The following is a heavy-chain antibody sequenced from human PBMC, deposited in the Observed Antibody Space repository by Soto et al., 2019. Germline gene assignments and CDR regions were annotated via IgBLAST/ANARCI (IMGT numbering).Heavy chain of an antibody. CDR2: MSHSGGT. CDR1: GGFVSSGSYY. J-gene: IGHJ3*02. V-gene: IGHV4-34*01. Sequence: QVQLQQWGAGLLKPSETLSLTCAVYGGFVSSGSYYWSWIRQPPGKGLEWIGEMSHSGGTPFNPSLKSRVTISVDTSKNQFSLKMSSVTAADTALYYCARVERGTATTVVDAFEIWGPGTMVTVSS. D-gene: IGHD1-1*01. CDR3: ARVERGTATTVVDAFEI.